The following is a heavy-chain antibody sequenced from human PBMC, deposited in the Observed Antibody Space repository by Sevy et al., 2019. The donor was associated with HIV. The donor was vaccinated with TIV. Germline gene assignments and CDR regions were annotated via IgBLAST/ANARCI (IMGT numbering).Heavy chain of an antibody. Sequence: GGSLRLSCAASGFTFSSYGMHWVRQAPGKGLEWVAVILYDGSKKYYADSVKGRFTISRDNSKNTFYLQMSSLTSEDTAMYYCARGLAALPGYYYGMDVWGQRTAVTVSS. CDR3: ARGLAALPGYYYGMDV. CDR1: GFTFSSYG. CDR2: ILYDGSKK. D-gene: IGHD6-6*01. J-gene: IGHJ6*02. V-gene: IGHV3-33*01.